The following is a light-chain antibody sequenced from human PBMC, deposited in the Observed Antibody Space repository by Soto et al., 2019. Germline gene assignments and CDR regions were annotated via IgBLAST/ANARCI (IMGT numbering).Light chain of an antibody. Sequence: DIVMTQSPDSLAVSLGERATINCKPSQSVLYSSNNKNYLAWYQQKPGQPPKLLIYWASTRASGVPDRFSGSGSGTDFPLTISSLQAEDVAVYYCQQYYNTPITFGQGTRLEIK. CDR2: WAS. V-gene: IGKV4-1*01. CDR1: QSVLYSSNNKNY. CDR3: QQYYNTPIT. J-gene: IGKJ5*01.